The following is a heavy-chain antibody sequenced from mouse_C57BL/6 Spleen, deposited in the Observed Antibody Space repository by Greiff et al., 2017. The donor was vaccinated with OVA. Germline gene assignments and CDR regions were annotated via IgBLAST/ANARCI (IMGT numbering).Heavy chain of an antibody. D-gene: IGHD2-2*01. V-gene: IGHV1-82*01. CDR1: GYAFSSSW. CDR2: IYPGAGDT. J-gene: IGHJ4*01. Sequence: QVQLQQSGPELVKPGASVKISCKASGYAFSSSWMNWVKQRPGKGLEWIGRIYPGAGDTKYNGKFKGKATLTADKSSSTAYMQLSSLTSEDSAVYFCARLGVTTVYYAMDYWGQGTSVTVSS. CDR3: ARLGVTTVYYAMDY.